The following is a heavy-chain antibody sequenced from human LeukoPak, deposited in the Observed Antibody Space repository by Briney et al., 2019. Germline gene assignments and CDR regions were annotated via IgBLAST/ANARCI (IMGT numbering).Heavy chain of an antibody. CDR1: GGSISTYL. V-gene: IGHV4-59*08. J-gene: IGHJ3*02. D-gene: IGHD6-19*01. Sequence: SETLSLTCTVSGGSISTYLWNWIRQPPGKGLEWIGYIYYSGSTNYNPSLKSRVTISVDTSKNQFSLKLSSVTAADTAVFYCARPVAGTVDAFDIWGQGTMVTVSS. CDR3: ARPVAGTVDAFDI. CDR2: IYYSGST.